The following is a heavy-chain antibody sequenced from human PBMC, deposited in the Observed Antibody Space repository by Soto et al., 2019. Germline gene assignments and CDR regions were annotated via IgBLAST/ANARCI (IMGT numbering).Heavy chain of an antibody. Sequence: SGTLSLTSAVSGASSSSSNWWSWVRQPPGRGLGGIGEVYHSGSTNYNPSLKRRFTISIDNSKDEFSLKLSAVAAADTATYSCARAWGAPGVRFLEWLDRSMDVWGQGTKVTVS. CDR2: VYHSGST. CDR3: ARAWGAPGVRFLEWLDRSMDV. V-gene: IGHV4-4*02. D-gene: IGHD3-3*01. J-gene: IGHJ6*02. CDR1: GASSSSSNW.